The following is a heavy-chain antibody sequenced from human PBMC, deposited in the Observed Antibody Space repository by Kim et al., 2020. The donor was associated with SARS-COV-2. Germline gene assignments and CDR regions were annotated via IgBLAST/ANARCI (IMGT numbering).Heavy chain of an antibody. D-gene: IGHD2-15*01. CDR3: ARGYCSGGNCYHFDY. V-gene: IGHV4-4*02. CDR1: GGSISSSNW. Sequence: SETLSLTCAVSGGSISSSNWWSWVRQPPGKGLEWIGEIYHSGSTNYNPSLKSRVTISVDKSKNQFSLKLSSVTAADTAVYYCARGYCSGGNCYHFDYWGQGTLVTVSS. CDR2: IYHSGST. J-gene: IGHJ4*02.